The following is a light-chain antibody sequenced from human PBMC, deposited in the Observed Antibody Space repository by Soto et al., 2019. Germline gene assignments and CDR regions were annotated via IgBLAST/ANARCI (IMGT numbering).Light chain of an antibody. CDR2: QTS. CDR3: NQRQSWPRT. J-gene: IGKJ1*01. Sequence: EIVLTQSPATLSSFPGDRVTLSCRASQYINTRLAWYQHRPGQSPRLLIYQTSLRAAGIQARFSASGSGTDFTLTISGVQPEDFALYYCNQRQSWPRTFGQGTKVDIK. CDR1: QYINTR. V-gene: IGKV3-11*01.